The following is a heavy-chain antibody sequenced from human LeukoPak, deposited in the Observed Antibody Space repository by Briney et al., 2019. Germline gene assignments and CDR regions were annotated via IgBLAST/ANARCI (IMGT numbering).Heavy chain of an antibody. D-gene: IGHD3-10*01. CDR2: IYDSGST. Sequence: SETLSLTCTVSGGSISGYYCSWIRQPPGRGLEWIGYIYDSGSTIYNPSLKSRVTISVDRSNNQFSLRLRSVTAADTAVYYCARGQRGRTYGSVSTVDYWGQGTLPTLSS. V-gene: IGHV4-59*01. CDR1: GGSISGYY. J-gene: IGHJ4*02. CDR3: ARGQRGRTYGSVSTVDY.